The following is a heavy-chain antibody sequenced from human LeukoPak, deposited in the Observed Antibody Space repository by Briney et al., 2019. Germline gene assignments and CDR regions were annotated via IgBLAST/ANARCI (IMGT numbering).Heavy chain of an antibody. CDR2: ISGSGGST. Sequence: GGSLRLSCAASGFTFSSYAMSWVRQAPGKGLEWVSAISGSGGSTYYADSVKGRFTISRDNSKNTLYLQMNSLRAEDTAVYYCARAPLPNDAFDIWGQGTMVTVSS. V-gene: IGHV3-23*01. CDR1: GFTFSSYA. CDR3: ARAPLPNDAFDI. J-gene: IGHJ3*02.